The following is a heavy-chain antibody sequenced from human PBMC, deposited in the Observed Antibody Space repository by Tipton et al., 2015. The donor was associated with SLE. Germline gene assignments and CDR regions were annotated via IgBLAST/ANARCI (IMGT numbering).Heavy chain of an antibody. V-gene: IGHV4-38-2*02. Sequence: TLSLTCTVSGGSISSGYYWGWIRQPPGKGLEWIGSIYYSGSTYYNPSLKSRVTISVDTSKNQFSLKLSSVTAADTAVYYCAREPSGTKGYYYMDVWGKGTTVTVSS. D-gene: IGHD1-14*01. CDR2: IYYSGST. CDR1: GGSISSGYY. J-gene: IGHJ6*03. CDR3: AREPSGTKGYYYMDV.